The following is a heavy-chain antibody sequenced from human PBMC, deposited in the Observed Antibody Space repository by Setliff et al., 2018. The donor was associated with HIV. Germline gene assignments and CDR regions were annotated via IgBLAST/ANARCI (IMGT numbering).Heavy chain of an antibody. CDR1: GDSITSGGFY. D-gene: IGHD2-2*01. CDR2: IYYSGNP. J-gene: IGHJ4*02. V-gene: IGHV4-31*03. CDR3: ARGFDYAQRPPLYYFDY. Sequence: SETLSLTCTVSGDSITSGGFYWSWIRQHPGKGLEWIGYIYYSGNPFYNPSLRSRVTISLDTSKNQFSLKLSSVTAADTAVYYCARGFDYAQRPPLYYFDYWGQGTLVTVSS.